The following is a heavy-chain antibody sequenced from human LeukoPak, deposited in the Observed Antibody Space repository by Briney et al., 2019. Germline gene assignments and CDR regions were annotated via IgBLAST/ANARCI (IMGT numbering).Heavy chain of an antibody. CDR2: ISYSGIT. D-gene: IGHD6-19*01. Sequence: PSEILSLTCTVSGGSIGSYYWSWFRLPPGKGLEWIGQISYSGITKYNPALKSRVTISVDTSKNQISVNLSPVTAADTAFYYCARHRAIAGPFDHWGQGTLVTVSS. CDR3: ARHRAIAGPFDH. CDR1: GGSIGSYY. V-gene: IGHV4-59*08. J-gene: IGHJ4*02.